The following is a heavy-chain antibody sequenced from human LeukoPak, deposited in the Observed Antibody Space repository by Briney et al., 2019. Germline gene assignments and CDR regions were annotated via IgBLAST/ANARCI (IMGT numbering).Heavy chain of an antibody. CDR3: ARAPYCSSTSCPSDFDY. V-gene: IGHV1-69*04. J-gene: IGHJ4*02. D-gene: IGHD2-2*01. Sequence: ASVKVSCKASGGTFSSYAISWVRQAPGQGLEWMGRIIPILGIANYAQKFQGRVTMTRDTSTSTVYMELSSLRSEDTAVYYCARAPYCSSTSCPSDFDYWGQGTLVTVSS. CDR2: IIPILGIA. CDR1: GGTFSSYA.